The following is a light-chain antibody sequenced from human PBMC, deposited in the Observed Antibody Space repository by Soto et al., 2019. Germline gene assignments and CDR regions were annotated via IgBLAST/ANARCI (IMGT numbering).Light chain of an antibody. CDR2: DAS. J-gene: IGKJ1*01. CDR3: QHRSDWSWT. Sequence: EIVLTQSPATLSLSPGERATLSFRASQNVGNHLAWYQQKPGQAPRLLLSDASDRATGMPVRFGGSGSGTDYTRTISSLEPEDFAVYYCQHRSDWSWTFGQGTKVEIK. V-gene: IGKV3-11*01. CDR1: QNVGNH.